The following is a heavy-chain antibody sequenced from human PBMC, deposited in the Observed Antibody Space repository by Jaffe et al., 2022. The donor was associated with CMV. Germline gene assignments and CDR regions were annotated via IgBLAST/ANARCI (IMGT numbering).Heavy chain of an antibody. V-gene: IGHV4-59*08. CDR1: GGSISSYY. D-gene: IGHD2-2*01. J-gene: IGHJ6*03. CDR3: ARHARYCSSTSCLWDYYYYYMDV. CDR2: IYYSGST. Sequence: QVQLQESGPGLVKPSETLSLTCTVSGGSISSYYWSWIRQPPGKGLEWIGYIYYSGSTNYNPSLKSRVTISVDTSKNQFSLKLSSVTAADTAVYYCARHARYCSSTSCLWDYYYYYMDVWGKGTTVTVSS.